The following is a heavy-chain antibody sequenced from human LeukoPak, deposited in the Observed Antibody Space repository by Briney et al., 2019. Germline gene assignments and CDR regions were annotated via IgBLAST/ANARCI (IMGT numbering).Heavy chain of an antibody. D-gene: IGHD4-17*01. J-gene: IGHJ5*02. CDR2: INSDGSST. CDR1: GFTFSSYW. CDR3: ARSRDYGDGRIGSYWSDP. V-gene: IGHV3-74*01. Sequence: QPGGSLRLSCAASGFTFSSYWMHWVRQAPGKGLVWVSRINSDGSSTSYADSVKGRFTISRDNAKNTLYLQMNSLRAEDTAVYYCARSRDYGDGRIGSYWSDPWGQGTLVTVSS.